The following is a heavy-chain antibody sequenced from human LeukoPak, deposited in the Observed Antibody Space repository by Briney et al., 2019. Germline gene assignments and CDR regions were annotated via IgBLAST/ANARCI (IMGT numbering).Heavy chain of an antibody. CDR3: ARDYCSSTSCAYYYYYMDV. J-gene: IGHJ6*03. CDR2: INPNSGGT. D-gene: IGHD2-2*01. V-gene: IGHV1-2*02. CDR1: GYSFTSQD. Sequence: ASVKVSCKTSGYSFTSQDMHWVRQAPGQGLEWMGWINPNSGGTNYAQKFQGRVTMTRDTSISTAYMELSRLRSDDTAVYYCARDYCSSTSCAYYYYYMDVWGKGTTVTVSS.